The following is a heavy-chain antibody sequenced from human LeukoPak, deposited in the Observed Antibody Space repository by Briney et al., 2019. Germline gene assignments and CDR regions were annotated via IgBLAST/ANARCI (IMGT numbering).Heavy chain of an antibody. Sequence: ASVKVSCKASGYTFTNYDINWVRQATGQGLEWMGWMNPNSGNTGYAQKFQGRVTMTRNTSISTAYMELSGLRSEDTAVYYCARDVAAAAGSYFDYWGQGTLVTVSS. CDR1: GYTFTNYD. D-gene: IGHD2-15*01. CDR2: MNPNSGNT. V-gene: IGHV1-8*01. CDR3: ARDVAAAAGSYFDY. J-gene: IGHJ4*02.